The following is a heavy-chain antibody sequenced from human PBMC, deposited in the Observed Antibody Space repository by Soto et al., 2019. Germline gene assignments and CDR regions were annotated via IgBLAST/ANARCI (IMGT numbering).Heavy chain of an antibody. V-gene: IGHV4-31*03. D-gene: IGHD3-3*01. CDR2: IYYSGST. Sequence: QVQLQESGPGLVKPSQTLSLTCTVSGGSISSGDYYWSWIRQHPGKGLEWIGYIYYSGSTYYNPSXXXRXXLSVDTSKNQFSRKLSSVTAADTAVYYCARWWSGSRQGFDPWGQGTLVTVSS. CDR3: ARWWSGSRQGFDP. J-gene: IGHJ5*02. CDR1: GGSISSGDYY.